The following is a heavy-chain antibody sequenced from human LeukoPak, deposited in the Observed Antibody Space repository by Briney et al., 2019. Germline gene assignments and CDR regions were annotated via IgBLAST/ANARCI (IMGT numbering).Heavy chain of an antibody. CDR3: ARVSCTNGVCYGFDY. V-gene: IGHV3-30*04. CDR1: GFTFSSYA. J-gene: IGHJ4*02. D-gene: IGHD2-8*01. Sequence: PGGSLRLSCAASGFTFSSYAMHWVRQAPGKGLEWVAVISYDGSNRYYADSVKGRFTISRDNAKNSLYLQMNSLRGEDTAVFYCARVSCTNGVCYGFDYWGQGTLVTVSS. CDR2: ISYDGSNR.